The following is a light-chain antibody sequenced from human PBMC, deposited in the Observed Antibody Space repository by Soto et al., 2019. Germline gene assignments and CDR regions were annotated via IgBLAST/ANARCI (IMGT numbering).Light chain of an antibody. CDR3: QQYNSPWT. V-gene: IGKV1-5*01. CDR2: DAS. CDR1: QSISSW. Sequence: DIQMTQSPSTLSASVGDRVTITCRASQSISSWLAWYQQKPGKAPKLLIYDASSFESGVPSRFSGSGSGTEFTLTISSLQPEDFATYYCQQYNSPWTFGQGTKVEIK. J-gene: IGKJ1*01.